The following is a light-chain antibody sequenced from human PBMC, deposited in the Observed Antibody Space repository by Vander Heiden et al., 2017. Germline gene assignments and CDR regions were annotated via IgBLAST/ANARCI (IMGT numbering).Light chain of an antibody. CDR3: AAWDDILSAWV. CDR2: TTN. J-gene: IGLJ3*02. V-gene: IGLV1-47*02. CDR1: SSNIGTNY. Sequence: QSVLTQPPSASGTPGQRVTISCSGASSNIGTNYVYWYQQLPGTAPKLLIYTTNQRPSGVPDRFSGSRSGTSAYLAISGLRSEDEADYYCAAWDDILSAWVFGGGTKLTVL.